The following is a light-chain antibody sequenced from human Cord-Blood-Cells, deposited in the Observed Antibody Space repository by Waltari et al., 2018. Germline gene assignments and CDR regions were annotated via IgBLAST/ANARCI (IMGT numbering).Light chain of an antibody. CDR3: SSYTSSSTLV. CDR1: SSDVGGYNY. J-gene: IGLJ2*01. Sequence: QSALTQPASVSGSPGQLITISCTGTSSDVGGYNYVSWYQQHPGKAPKLMIYNVSNRPSGVSNRFSGSKSGNTASRTIPGLQAEDEADYYCSSYTSSSTLVFGGGTKLTVL. V-gene: IGLV2-14*01. CDR2: NVS.